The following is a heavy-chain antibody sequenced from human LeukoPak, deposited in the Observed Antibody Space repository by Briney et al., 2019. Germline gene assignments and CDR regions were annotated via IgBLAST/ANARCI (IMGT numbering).Heavy chain of an antibody. J-gene: IGHJ4*02. D-gene: IGHD6-19*01. CDR2: IYYSGST. V-gene: IGHV4-39*07. CDR3: ARGPVGYSSGWYEGGLDY. Sequence: PSETLSLTCTVSGGSISSSSYYWGCIRQPPGRGLGWIGSIYYSGSTYYNPSLKSRVTISVDTSKNQFSLKLSSVTAADTAVYYCARGPVGYSSGWYEGGLDYWGQGTLVTVSS. CDR1: GGSISSSSYY.